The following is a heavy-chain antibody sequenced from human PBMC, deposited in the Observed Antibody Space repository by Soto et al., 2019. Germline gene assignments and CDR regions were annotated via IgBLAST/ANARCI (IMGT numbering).Heavy chain of an antibody. J-gene: IGHJ4*02. Sequence: EVQLLESGGGLVQPGGSLRLSCAASGFTFSNYAMGWVRQAPGKGLEWVSGISGGGGSTYYADSVKGRFTISRDQSKNTLFLQMHILVAEDTALYYWAKDEEAELLFGVVTIARFDSWGQGTLVTVSS. CDR3: AKDEEAELLFGVVTIARFDS. V-gene: IGHV3-23*01. CDR2: ISGGGGST. D-gene: IGHD3-3*01. CDR1: GFTFSNYA.